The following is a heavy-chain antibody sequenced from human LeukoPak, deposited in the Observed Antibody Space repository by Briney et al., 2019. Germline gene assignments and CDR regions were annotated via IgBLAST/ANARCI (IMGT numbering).Heavy chain of an antibody. CDR3: ARGVRDTAMVASEYYFDY. CDR2: IIPIFGTA. Sequence: ASVKVSCKASGGTFSSYAISWVRQAPGQGLEWMGGIIPIFGTANYAQKFQGRVTITADESTSTAYMELSSLRSEDTAVYYCARGVRDTAMVASEYYFDYWGQGTLVTVSS. D-gene: IGHD5-18*01. J-gene: IGHJ4*02. V-gene: IGHV1-69*13. CDR1: GGTFSSYA.